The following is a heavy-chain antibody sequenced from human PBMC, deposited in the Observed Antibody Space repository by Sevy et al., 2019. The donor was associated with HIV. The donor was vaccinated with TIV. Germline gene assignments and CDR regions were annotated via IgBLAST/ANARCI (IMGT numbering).Heavy chain of an antibody. CDR1: GFSLETYW. CDR3: VRAIQSEGSF. CDR2: IKEDDTVK. J-gene: IGHJ4*02. D-gene: IGHD2-2*02. V-gene: IGHV3-7*04. Sequence: GSRRLSCAASGFSLETYWMNWVRQAPGKPLEWVANIKEDDTVKYYVDSVKGRFTIFRDNGRNLVYLVMNNLRVGDTARYYCVRAIQSEGSFWGQGTLVTVSS.